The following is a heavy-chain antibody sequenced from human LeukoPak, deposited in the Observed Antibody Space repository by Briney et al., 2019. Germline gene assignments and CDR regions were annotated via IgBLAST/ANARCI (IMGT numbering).Heavy chain of an antibody. V-gene: IGHV1-46*01. J-gene: IGHJ4*02. Sequence: GASVKVSCKASGYTFASYYLHWVRQAPGQGLEWMGVLNPSGDSTTYAQRFQGRVTVTTDTSTNTVYMDLSSLRSEDTAVSYCAKDALGDYGGNRRFDYWGQGTLVTVSS. D-gene: IGHD4/OR15-4a*01. CDR3: AKDALGDYGGNRRFDY. CDR1: GYTFASYY. CDR2: LNPSGDST.